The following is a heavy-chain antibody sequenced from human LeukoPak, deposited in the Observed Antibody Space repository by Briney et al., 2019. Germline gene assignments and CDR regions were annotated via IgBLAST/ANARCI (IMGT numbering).Heavy chain of an antibody. V-gene: IGHV4-39*01. CDR1: GVSISSSSYY. CDR2: IYYSGST. Sequence: SETLSLTCTVSGVSISSSSYYWGWIRQPPGKGLEWIGSIYYSGSTYYNPSLKSRVTISVDASKNQFSLKLSSVTAADTAVYYCARVSYYYGSGSYYNDYWGQGTLVTVSS. CDR3: ARVSYYYGSGSYYNDY. J-gene: IGHJ4*02. D-gene: IGHD3-10*01.